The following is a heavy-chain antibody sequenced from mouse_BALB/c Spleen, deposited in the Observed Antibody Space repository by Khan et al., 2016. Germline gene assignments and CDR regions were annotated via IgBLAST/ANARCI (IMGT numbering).Heavy chain of an antibody. D-gene: IGHD1-1*01. V-gene: IGHV14-3*02. CDR2: NDPANGNS. J-gene: IGHJ2*01. CDR3: ARRGPIYYYGSSYGY. Sequence: EVQLQESGAELVKPGASVKLSCTASGFNIKDTYMHWVKQRPEQGLEWIGRNDPANGNSKYDPKFQGKATIIVDKSSNTAYLQLSSLTSEDTGVYYCARRGPIYYYGSSYGYWGQGTTLTVSS. CDR1: GFNIKDTY.